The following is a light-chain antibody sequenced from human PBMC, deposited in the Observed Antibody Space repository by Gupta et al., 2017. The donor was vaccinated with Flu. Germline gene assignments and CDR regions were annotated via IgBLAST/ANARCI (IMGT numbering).Light chain of an antibody. CDR1: QDIRYD. Sequence: DIQMTQSQSSLSASVGDRVTITCRASQDIRYDLSWYQQKPGKAPRRLIYAASTLQSGVPSRFSGSGSGTEFTLTISSLQPEDFGSYYCLQHKSYPYTFGQGTKLEIK. V-gene: IGKV1-17*01. CDR2: AAS. CDR3: LQHKSYPYT. J-gene: IGKJ2*01.